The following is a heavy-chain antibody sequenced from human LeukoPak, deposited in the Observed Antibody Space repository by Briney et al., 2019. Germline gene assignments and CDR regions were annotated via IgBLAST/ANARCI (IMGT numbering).Heavy chain of an antibody. Sequence: GGSLRLSCAASGFTFSSYGMHWVRQAPGKGLEWVAVISYDGSNKYYADSVKGRFTISRDNSKNTLYLQMNSLRAEDTAVYYCASERGSYDDYWGQGTLVTVSS. CDR3: ASERGSYDDY. CDR1: GFTFSSYG. D-gene: IGHD1-26*01. V-gene: IGHV3-30*03. J-gene: IGHJ4*02. CDR2: ISYDGSNK.